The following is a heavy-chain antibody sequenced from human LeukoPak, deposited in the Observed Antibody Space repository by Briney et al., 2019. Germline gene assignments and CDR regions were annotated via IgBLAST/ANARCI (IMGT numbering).Heavy chain of an antibody. CDR2: IHTIAST. CDR3: ARDANRGYSDDAFDI. V-gene: IGHV4-4*07. D-gene: IGHD5-18*01. J-gene: IGHJ3*02. CDR1: GGSISSYY. Sequence: SETLSLTCSVSGGSISSYYWSWLRQPAGKGLEWIGRIHTIASTEYNPSLKSRVTMSIDTSKNQFSLKLPSVTAADTAVYFCARDANRGYSDDAFDIWGQGTLATVSS.